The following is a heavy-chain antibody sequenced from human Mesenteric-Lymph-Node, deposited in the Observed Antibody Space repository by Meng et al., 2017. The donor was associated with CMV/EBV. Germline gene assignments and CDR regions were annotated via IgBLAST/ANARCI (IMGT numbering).Heavy chain of an antibody. Sequence: GESLKISCAASGFTFSSYAMHWVRQAPGKGLEWVAVISYDGSNKYYADSVKGRFTISRDDSKNTLYLQMTSLGAEDTALYYCAKDVVESGYVYTGSLDKTYYHHGMDVWGQGTPVTVSS. CDR3: AKDVVESGYVYTGSLDKTYYHHGMDV. CDR2: ISYDGSNK. D-gene: IGHD5-12*01. J-gene: IGHJ6*02. CDR1: GFTFSSYA. V-gene: IGHV3-30*04.